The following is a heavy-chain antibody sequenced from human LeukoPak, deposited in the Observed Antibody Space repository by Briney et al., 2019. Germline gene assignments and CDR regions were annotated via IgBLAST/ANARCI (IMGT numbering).Heavy chain of an antibody. V-gene: IGHV3-7*04. J-gene: IGHJ4*02. CDR2: INEDGSEK. CDR3: ARAVAAAGSY. D-gene: IGHD6-13*01. Sequence: GGSLRLSCAASGFSLSSYWISWVRQAPGKGLEWVANINEDGSEKYYVDSVKGRFTISRDNAKNTAYLQMNSLTTEDTAVYYCARAVAAAGSYWGQGTQVTVSS. CDR1: GFSLSSYW.